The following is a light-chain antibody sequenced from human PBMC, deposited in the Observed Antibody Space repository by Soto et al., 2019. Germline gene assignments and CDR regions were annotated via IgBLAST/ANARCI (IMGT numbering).Light chain of an antibody. CDR3: QQFNSWPGT. CDR2: GPS. Sequence: EIVMTQSPATLSVSPGERATLSCRASQSVSSNLAWYQQKPGQAPRLLIYGPSTRATGITPRFSGGGSGTEFTLTISSLHSEDSAVYDCQQFNSWPGTFGQGTKVEIK. V-gene: IGKV3-15*01. CDR1: QSVSSN. J-gene: IGKJ1*01.